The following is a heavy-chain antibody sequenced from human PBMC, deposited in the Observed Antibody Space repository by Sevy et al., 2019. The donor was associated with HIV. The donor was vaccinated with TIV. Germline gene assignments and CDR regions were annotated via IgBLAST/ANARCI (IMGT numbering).Heavy chain of an antibody. Sequence: ASVKVSCKASGYTFTSYGISWVRQAPGQGLEWMGWISAYNGNTNYAQKLQGRVTMTTDTSTSTAYMELRSLRSDDTAVYYCAGFESRTTVTGYYYYGMDVWGQGTTVTVSS. CDR1: GYTFTSYG. CDR3: AGFESRTTVTGYYYYGMDV. V-gene: IGHV1-18*01. J-gene: IGHJ6*02. D-gene: IGHD4-17*01. CDR2: ISAYNGNT.